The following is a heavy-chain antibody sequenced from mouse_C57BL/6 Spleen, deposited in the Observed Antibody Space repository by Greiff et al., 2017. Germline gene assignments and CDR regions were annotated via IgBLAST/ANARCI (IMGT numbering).Heavy chain of an antibody. CDR2: INPSTGGT. D-gene: IGHD6-1*01. V-gene: IGHV1-42*01. CDR3: ARSGYRQLYAMDY. Sequence: EVKLVESGPELVKPGASVKISCKASGYSFTGYYMNWVKQSPEKSLEWIGEINPSTGGTTYNQKFKAKATLTVDKSSSTAYMQLKSLTSEDSAVYYCARSGYRQLYAMDYWGQGTSVTVSS. J-gene: IGHJ4*01. CDR1: GYSFTGYY.